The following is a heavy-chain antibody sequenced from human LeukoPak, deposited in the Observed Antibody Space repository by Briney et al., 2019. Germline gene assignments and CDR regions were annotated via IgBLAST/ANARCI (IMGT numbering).Heavy chain of an antibody. D-gene: IGHD3-10*01. J-gene: IGHJ5*02. CDR2: IYYSGST. CDR1: GGSISSYY. Sequence: SETLSLTCTVSGGSISSYYWSWIRQPPGKGLEWSGYIYYSGSTNYNPSLKSRVTISVDTSKNQFSLKLSSVTAADTAVYYCARHSLVRGVIRTNWFDPWGQGTLVTVS. CDR3: ARHSLVRGVIRTNWFDP. V-gene: IGHV4-59*08.